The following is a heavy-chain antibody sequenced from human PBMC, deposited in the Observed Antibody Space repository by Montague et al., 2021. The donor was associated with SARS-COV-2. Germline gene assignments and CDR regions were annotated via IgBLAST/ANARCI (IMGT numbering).Heavy chain of an antibody. V-gene: IGHV4-61*01. J-gene: IGHJ1*01. D-gene: IGHD3-22*01. CDR1: GASVRSGNSY. CDR2: ISYSGST. CDR3: ARIGYESGGDYYIYQV. Sequence: SETLSLTCTVSGASVRSGNSYWNWIRQPPGKGLEWIGYISYSGSTNYSPSLKSRVTISVDTSKNQLFLKVMSATAADTAVYYCARIGYESGGDYYIYQVWGQGTLVTVSS.